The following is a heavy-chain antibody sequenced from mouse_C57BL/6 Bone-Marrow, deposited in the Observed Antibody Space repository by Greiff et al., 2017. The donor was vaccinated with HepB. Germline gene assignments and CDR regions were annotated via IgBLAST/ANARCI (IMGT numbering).Heavy chain of an antibody. V-gene: IGHV1-50*01. Sequence: VKLQQPGAELVKPGASVKLSCKASGYTFTSYWMQWVKQRPGQGLEWIGEIDPSDSYTNYNQKFKGKATLTVDTSSSTAYMQLSSLTSEDSAVYYCARSTTVDSYWGQGTLVTVSA. D-gene: IGHD1-1*01. CDR2: IDPSDSYT. CDR1: GYTFTSYW. J-gene: IGHJ3*01. CDR3: ARSTTVDSY.